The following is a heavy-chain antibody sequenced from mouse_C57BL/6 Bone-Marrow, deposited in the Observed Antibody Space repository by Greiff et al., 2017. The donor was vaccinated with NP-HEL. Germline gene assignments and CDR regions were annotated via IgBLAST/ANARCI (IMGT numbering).Heavy chain of an antibody. D-gene: IGHD2-1*01. CDR2: ISNLAYSI. CDR3: ARGDGNSFAY. J-gene: IGHJ3*01. CDR1: GFTFSDYG. Sequence: EVQGVESGGGLVQPGGSLKLSCAASGFTFSDYGMAWVRQAPRKGPEWVAFISNLAYSIYYADTVKGRFTITRENAKNTLDLEMSSLGSEDTTIDYCARGDGNSFAYWGQGTLVTVSA. V-gene: IGHV5-15*01.